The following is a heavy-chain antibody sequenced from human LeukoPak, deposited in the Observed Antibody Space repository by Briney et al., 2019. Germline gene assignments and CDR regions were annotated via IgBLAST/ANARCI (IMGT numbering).Heavy chain of an antibody. J-gene: IGHJ4*02. D-gene: IGHD2/OR15-2a*01. CDR2: INQDGTEI. CDR3: AVQTAKYGHY. CDR1: GFTFTTYW. V-gene: IGHV3-7*01. Sequence: GGSLRLSCEASGFTFTTYWMTWVRQAPRRGLECVANINQDGTEIYYLDSVKGRFTISRDNAMTSLYLQMNSLRAEDTALYYCAVQTAKYGHYWGQGTLVTVSS.